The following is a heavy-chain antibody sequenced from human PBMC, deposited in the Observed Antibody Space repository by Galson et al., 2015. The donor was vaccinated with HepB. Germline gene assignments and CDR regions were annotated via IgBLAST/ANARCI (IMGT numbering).Heavy chain of an antibody. CDR1: GGSFSTYH. Sequence: SEPLSLTCAVFGGSFSTYHWTWIRQPPGKGLEWIGEITQSGSTHSNPSLKSRVTISVDTSKNQFSLKVRSVTAADTVVYYCARGKGRQVLLDYHYYGMNVWGQGTTVSVSS. J-gene: IGHJ6*01. CDR2: ITQSGST. CDR3: ARGKGRQVLLDYHYYGMNV. V-gene: IGHV4-34*01. D-gene: IGHD3-3*01.